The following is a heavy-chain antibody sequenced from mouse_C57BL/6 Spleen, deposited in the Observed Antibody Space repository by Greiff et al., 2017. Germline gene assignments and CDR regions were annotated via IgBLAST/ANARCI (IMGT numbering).Heavy chain of an antibody. D-gene: IGHD2-5*01. CDR1: GYTFTDYE. Sequence: VQLQQSGAELVRPGASVTLSCKASGYTFTDYEMHWVKQTPVHGLEWIGAIDPETGGTAYNQKFKGKAILTADKSSSTAYMELRSLTSEDSAVYYGTRGRYSNYWYFDVWGTGTTVTAAS. CDR3: TRGRYSNYWYFDV. J-gene: IGHJ1*03. CDR2: IDPETGGT. V-gene: IGHV1-15*01.